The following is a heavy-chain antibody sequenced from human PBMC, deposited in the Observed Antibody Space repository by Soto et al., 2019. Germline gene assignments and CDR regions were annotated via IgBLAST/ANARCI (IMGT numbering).Heavy chain of an antibody. CDR2: ISYDGSNK. CDR1: GFTFSSYA. J-gene: IGHJ4*02. Sequence: GGSLRLSCAASGFTFSSYAMHWVRQAPGKGLEWVAVISYDGSNKYYADSVKGRFTISRDNSKNTLYLQMNSLRAEDTAVYYCARGVYNWKNSVDYWGQGTLVTVSS. D-gene: IGHD1-20*01. V-gene: IGHV3-30-3*01. CDR3: ARGVYNWKNSVDY.